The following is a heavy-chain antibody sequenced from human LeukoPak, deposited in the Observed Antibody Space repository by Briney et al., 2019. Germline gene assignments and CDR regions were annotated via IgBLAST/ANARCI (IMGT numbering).Heavy chain of an antibody. Sequence: GASVKVSCKASGYTFTGYYMHWVRQAPGQGLEWMGRINPNSGGTNYAQKFQGRVTMTRDTSISTAYMELSRLRSDDTAVYYCARDRVITIFGVVINGYYFDYWGQGTLVTVSS. CDR2: INPNSGGT. V-gene: IGHV1-2*06. CDR1: GYTFTGYY. D-gene: IGHD3-3*01. J-gene: IGHJ4*02. CDR3: ARDRVITIFGVVINGYYFDY.